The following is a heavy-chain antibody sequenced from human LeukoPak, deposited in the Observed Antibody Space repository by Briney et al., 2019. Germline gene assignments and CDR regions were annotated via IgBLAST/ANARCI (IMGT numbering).Heavy chain of an antibody. CDR3: ARDTRSGIRGGY. Sequence: ASVKISCKPSGYTFINHYIHWVRQAPGQGLEWMGVIRPGDGRTSYAQNFQGRVSMTRDTSTSTAYMELSRLRSDDTAVYYCARDTRSGIRGGYWGQGTLVTVSS. J-gene: IGHJ4*02. CDR2: IRPGDGRT. V-gene: IGHV1-46*01. CDR1: GYTFINHY. D-gene: IGHD6-13*01.